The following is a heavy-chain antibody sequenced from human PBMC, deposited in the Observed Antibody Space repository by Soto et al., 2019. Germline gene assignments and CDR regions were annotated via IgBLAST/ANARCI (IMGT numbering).Heavy chain of an antibody. J-gene: IGHJ6*03. CDR3: ARYIAAAGNYYYYYMDV. D-gene: IGHD6-13*01. V-gene: IGHV1-8*01. CDR2: MNPNSGNT. CDR1: GYTFTSYD. Sequence: ASVKVSCKASGYTFTSYDINWVRQATGQGLEWMGWMNPNSGNTGYAQKFQGRVTMTRNTSISTAYMELSSLRSEDTAVYYCARYIAAAGNYYYYYMDVWGKGTTVTV.